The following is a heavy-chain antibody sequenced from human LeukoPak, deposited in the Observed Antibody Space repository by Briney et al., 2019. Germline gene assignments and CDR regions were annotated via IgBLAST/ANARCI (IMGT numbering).Heavy chain of an antibody. J-gene: IGHJ6*03. CDR2: VYYSGST. CDR3: ARKATYCSSTSCYENYYYYMDV. D-gene: IGHD2-2*01. CDR1: GGSISSYY. Sequence: SETLSLTCTVSGGSISSYYWSWIRQPPGKGLEWIGYVYYSGSTNYNPSLKSRVTISVDTSKNQFSLKLSSVTAADTAVYYCARKATYCSSTSCYENYYYYMDVWGKGTTVTVSS. V-gene: IGHV4-59*12.